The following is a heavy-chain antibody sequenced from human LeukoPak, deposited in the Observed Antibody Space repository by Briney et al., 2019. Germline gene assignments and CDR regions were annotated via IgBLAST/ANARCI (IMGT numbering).Heavy chain of an antibody. V-gene: IGHV3-48*01. CDR1: GLTFSSYA. Sequence: GGSLRLSCAASGLTFSSYAMHWVRQAPGKGLEWVSYISSSSSTIYYADSVKGRFTISRDNARNSLYLQMNSLRAEDTAVYYCAREADAFDIWGQGTKVIVSS. CDR2: ISSSSSTI. J-gene: IGHJ3*02. CDR3: AREADAFDI.